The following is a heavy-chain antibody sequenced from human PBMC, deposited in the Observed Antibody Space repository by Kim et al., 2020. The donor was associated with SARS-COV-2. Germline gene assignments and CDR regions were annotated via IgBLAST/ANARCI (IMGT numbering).Heavy chain of an antibody. J-gene: IGHJ4*01. Sequence: SAAPEKGRFTISSDTSKNTQYLQMNSLRDDDTAIYYCASWISAHFDTWGHGTLVTVSS. CDR3: ASWISAHFDT. V-gene: IGHV3-23*01. D-gene: IGHD1-1*01.